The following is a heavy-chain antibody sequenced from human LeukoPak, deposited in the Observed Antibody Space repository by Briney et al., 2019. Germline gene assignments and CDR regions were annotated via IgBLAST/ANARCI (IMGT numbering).Heavy chain of an antibody. V-gene: IGHV1-69*04. J-gene: IGHJ4*02. D-gene: IGHD3-10*01. CDR2: IIPIPGIA. CDR1: GGTFSSYA. Sequence: SVKVSCKASGGTFSSYAISWVRQAPGQGLEWMGRIIPIPGIANYAQKFQGRVTITADKSTSTAYMELSSLRSGDTAVYYCARDGPPKVRGVITDYWGQGTLVTVSS. CDR3: ARDGPPKVRGVITDY.